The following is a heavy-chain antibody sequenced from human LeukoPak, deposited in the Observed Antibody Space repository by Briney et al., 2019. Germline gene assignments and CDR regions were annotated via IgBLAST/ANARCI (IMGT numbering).Heavy chain of an antibody. CDR1: GFTFSSNY. J-gene: IGHJ4*02. CDR3: ARVIQLWLMLDY. D-gene: IGHD5-18*01. V-gene: IGHV3-53*01. CDR2: IYSGGST. Sequence: PGGSLRLSCAASGFTFSSNYMSWVRQAPGKGLEWDSVIYSGGSTYYPDSVKGRFTISRDNSKNTLYLQMNSLRAEDTAVYYCARVIQLWLMLDYWGQGTLVTVSS.